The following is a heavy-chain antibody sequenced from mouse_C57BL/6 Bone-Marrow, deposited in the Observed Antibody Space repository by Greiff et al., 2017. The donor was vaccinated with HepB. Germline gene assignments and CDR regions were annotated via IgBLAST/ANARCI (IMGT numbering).Heavy chain of an antibody. J-gene: IGHJ2*01. CDR3: ARADYYGSSYDFDY. CDR1: GYTFTSYW. CDR2: IDPSDSYT. D-gene: IGHD1-1*01. Sequence: QVQLKQPGAELVMPGASVKLSCKASGYTFTSYWMHWVKQRPGQGLEWIGEIDPSDSYTNYNQKFKGKSTLTVDKSSSTAYMQLSSLTSEDSAVYYCARADYYGSSYDFDYWGQGTTLTVSS. V-gene: IGHV1-69*01.